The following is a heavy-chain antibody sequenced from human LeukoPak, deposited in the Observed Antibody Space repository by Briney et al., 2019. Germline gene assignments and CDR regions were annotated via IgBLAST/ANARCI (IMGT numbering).Heavy chain of an antibody. CDR2: IYSSGYT. D-gene: IGHD5-24*01. CDR1: GGSISSYY. J-gene: IGHJ4*02. CDR3: ARWLQNQLDY. Sequence: SETLSLTCTVSGGSISSYYWSWIRQPPGKGLEWIGYIYSSGYTNYTPSLKSRVTISVDTSKNQFSLRLSSVTAADTAVYHCARWLQNQLDYWGQGTLVTVSS. V-gene: IGHV4-59*08.